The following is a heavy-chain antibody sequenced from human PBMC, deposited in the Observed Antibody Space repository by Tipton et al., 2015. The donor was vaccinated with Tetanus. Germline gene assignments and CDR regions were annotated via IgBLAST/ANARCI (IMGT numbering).Heavy chain of an antibody. V-gene: IGHV4-39*01. D-gene: IGHD6-19*01. CDR3: AAHAYRSVCYKGWSAP. J-gene: IGHJ5*02. CDR1: GGSISSYDYY. Sequence: TLSLTCTVSGGSISSYDYYWTCLRPPPGPGLDGNVSVFYTAITYSNATLCSRLTISVDTSKNQFYLNLSSVYAADTAAYYCAAHAYRSVCYKGWSAPYGQVTLVSVSS. CDR2: VFYTAIT.